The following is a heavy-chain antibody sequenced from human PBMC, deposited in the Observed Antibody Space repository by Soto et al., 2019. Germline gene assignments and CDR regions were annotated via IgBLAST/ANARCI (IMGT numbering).Heavy chain of an antibody. CDR2: IFHSGST. J-gene: IGHJ4*02. Sequence: SETPSLTCAVSGGSIRSNNRWSWVRQPPGKGLEWIGEIFHSGSTNYNPSLKTRVTISVDKSKNQFSLKLSSVTAADTAVYYCARVYSGSYSDYWGQGTLVTVSS. CDR1: GGSIRSNNR. V-gene: IGHV4-4*02. D-gene: IGHD1-26*01. CDR3: ARVYSGSYSDY.